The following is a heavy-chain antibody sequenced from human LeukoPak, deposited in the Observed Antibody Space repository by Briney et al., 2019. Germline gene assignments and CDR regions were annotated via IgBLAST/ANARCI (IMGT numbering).Heavy chain of an antibody. V-gene: IGHV4-34*10. Sequence: SETLSLTCAVYVGTFSGHYWSWIRQAPGKGLEWIGEIDHTGKSNYKSALKSRVTMAVDTSKNQFSLSLESVTAADTAVYYCARHGREDDSSGYYYVNWFDPWGQGTLVTVSS. CDR3: ARHGREDDSSGYYYVNWFDP. D-gene: IGHD3-22*01. CDR1: VGTFSGHY. CDR2: IDHTGKS. J-gene: IGHJ5*02.